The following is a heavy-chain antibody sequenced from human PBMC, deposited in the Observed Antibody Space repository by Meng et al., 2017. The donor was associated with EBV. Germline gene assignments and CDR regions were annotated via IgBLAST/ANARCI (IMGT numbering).Heavy chain of an antibody. CDR3: TRMSSPLDY. Sequence: VRLGGPGGGLVPPGGSLKLSCAASGFTFSGSAMHWVRQASGKGLEWVGRIRSKAKSYATAYAASVKGRFTISRDDSKNTAYLQMNSLKTEDTAVYYCTRMSSPLDYWGQGTLVTVAS. V-gene: IGHV3-73*02. J-gene: IGHJ4*02. CDR1: GFTFSGSA. CDR2: IRSKAKSYAT. D-gene: IGHD2-2*01.